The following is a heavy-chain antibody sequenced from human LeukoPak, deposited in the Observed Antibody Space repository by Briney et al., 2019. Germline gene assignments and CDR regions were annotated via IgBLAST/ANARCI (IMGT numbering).Heavy chain of an antibody. CDR3: AELGITMIGGV. Sequence: GGSLRLSCAASGFSFSDYEMNWVRQAPGKGLEWIAYITSGSSIIYYADSVKGRFTISRDNAKNALYLQMSNLRAEDTAVYYCAELGITMIGGVWGKGTTVTISS. V-gene: IGHV3-48*03. J-gene: IGHJ6*04. CDR2: ITSGSSII. D-gene: IGHD3-10*02. CDR1: GFSFSDYE.